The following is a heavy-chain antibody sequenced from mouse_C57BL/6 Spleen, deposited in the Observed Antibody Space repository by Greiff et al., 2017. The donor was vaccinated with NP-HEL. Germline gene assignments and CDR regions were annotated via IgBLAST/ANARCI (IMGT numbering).Heavy chain of an antibody. CDR3: ARTDYGSRGGFAY. CDR1: GYTFTSYW. D-gene: IGHD1-1*01. V-gene: IGHV1-59*01. Sequence: VKLQQPGAELVRPGTSVKLSCKASGYTFTSYWMHWVKQRPGQGLEWIGVIDPSDSYTNYNQKFKGKATLTVDTSSSTAYMQLSSLTSEDSAVYYCARTDYGSRGGFAYWGQGTLVTVSA. CDR2: IDPSDSYT. J-gene: IGHJ3*01.